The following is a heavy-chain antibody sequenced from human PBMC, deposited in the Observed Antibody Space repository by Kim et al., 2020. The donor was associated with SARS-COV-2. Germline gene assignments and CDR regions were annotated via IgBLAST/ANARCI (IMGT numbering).Heavy chain of an antibody. CDR3: TRVPGTTLACWVAFD. D-gene: IGHD1-7*01. J-gene: IGHJ3*02. V-gene: IGHV3-73*01. CDR2: IRSEVNSYAT. Sequence: GGSLRLSCAASGFTFSNYAMHWVRQASGKGLEWVGRIRSEVNSYATAYCASVRVSITISRADTTNTAHLHMNSLKTAAAAYYYCTRVPGTTLACWVAFD. CDR1: GFTFSNYA.